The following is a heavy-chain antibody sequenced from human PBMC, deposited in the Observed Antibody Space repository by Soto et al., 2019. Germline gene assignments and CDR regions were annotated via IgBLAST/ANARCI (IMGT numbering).Heavy chain of an antibody. D-gene: IGHD3-9*01. CDR3: ARGILTGYIDY. CDR2: ISYDGSNK. Sequence: WWSLRLSCSASVFTFSSYAMHWCRQAPGKGLEWVAVISYDGSNKYYADSVKGRFTISRDNSKNTLYLQMNSLRAEDTAVYYCARGILTGYIDYWGQGTLVTVSS. CDR1: VFTFSSYA. V-gene: IGHV3-30-3*01. J-gene: IGHJ4*02.